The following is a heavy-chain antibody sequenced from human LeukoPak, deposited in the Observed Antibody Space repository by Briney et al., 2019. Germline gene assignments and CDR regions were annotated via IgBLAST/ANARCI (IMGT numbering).Heavy chain of an antibody. CDR1: GFTFSSYW. D-gene: IGHD1-26*01. V-gene: IGHV3-74*01. CDR2: INSDGSST. Sequence: PGGSPRLSCAASGFTFSSYWMHWVRQAPGKGLVWVSRINSDGSSTSYADSVKGRFTISRDNAKNTLYLRMNSLRAEDTAVYYCARVPGWELLDYFDYWGQGTLVTVSS. CDR3: ARVPGWELLDYFDY. J-gene: IGHJ4*02.